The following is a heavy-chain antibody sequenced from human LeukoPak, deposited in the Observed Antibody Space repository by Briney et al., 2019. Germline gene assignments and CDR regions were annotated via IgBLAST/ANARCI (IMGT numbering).Heavy chain of an antibody. CDR1: GGSISTYY. CDR2: IDYSGST. Sequence: SETLSLTCTVSGGSISTYYWSWIRQLPGKALEWIGYIDYSGSTNYNPSLESRVTISVNTAKNQFSLRLNSVAAADTAVYYCARTSYYGSGLEFWGQGTLVMVSS. V-gene: IGHV4-59*01. D-gene: IGHD3-10*01. CDR3: ARTSYYGSGLEF. J-gene: IGHJ4*02.